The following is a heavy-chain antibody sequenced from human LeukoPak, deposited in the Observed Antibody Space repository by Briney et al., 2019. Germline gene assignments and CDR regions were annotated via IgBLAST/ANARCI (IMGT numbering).Heavy chain of an antibody. J-gene: IGHJ4*02. CDR2: IYHSGST. Sequence: SETLSLTCAVSGYSISSGYYWGWIRQPPGKGLEWIGSIYHSGSTYYNPSLKSRVTISVDTSKNQFSLKLSSVAAADTAVYYCARCRDYYDSSGYYSQFDYWGQGTLVTVSS. D-gene: IGHD3-22*01. CDR3: ARCRDYYDSSGYYSQFDY. CDR1: GYSISSGYY. V-gene: IGHV4-38-2*01.